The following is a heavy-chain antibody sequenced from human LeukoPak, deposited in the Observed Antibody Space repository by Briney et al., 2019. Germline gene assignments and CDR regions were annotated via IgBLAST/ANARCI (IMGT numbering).Heavy chain of an antibody. CDR3: AKAYCSSTSCYSPMRYYYGMDV. CDR2: ISGSGGST. D-gene: IGHD2-2*01. CDR1: GFTFSGYA. V-gene: IGHV3-23*01. J-gene: IGHJ6*02. Sequence: GGSLRLSCAASGFTFSGYAMSWVRQAPGKGLEWVSAISGSGGSTYYADSVKGRFTISRDNSKNTLYLQMNSLRAEDTAVYYCAKAYCSSTSCYSPMRYYYGMDVWGQGTTVTVSS.